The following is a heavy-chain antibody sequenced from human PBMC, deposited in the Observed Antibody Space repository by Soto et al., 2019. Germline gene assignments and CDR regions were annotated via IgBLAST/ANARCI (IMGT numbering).Heavy chain of an antibody. CDR2: IYHSGST. CDR3: ARTDYCSSTSCYREGYTWFDP. J-gene: IGHJ5*02. CDR1: GGSISSGGYS. Sequence: SETLSLTCAVSGGSISSGGYSWSWIRQPPGKGLEWIGYIYHSGSTYYNPSVKSRVTISVDRSKNQFSLKLSSVTAADTAVYYCARTDYCSSTSCYREGYTWFDPWGQGTLVTVSS. D-gene: IGHD2-2*01. V-gene: IGHV4-30-2*01.